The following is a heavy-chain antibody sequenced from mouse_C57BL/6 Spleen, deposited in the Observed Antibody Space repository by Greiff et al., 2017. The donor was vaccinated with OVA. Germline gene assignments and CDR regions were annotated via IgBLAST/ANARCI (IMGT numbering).Heavy chain of an antibody. CDR1: GYTFTSYW. Sequence: QVQLKQPGAELVMPGASVKLSCKASGYTFTSYWMHWVKQRPGQGLEWIGEIDPSDSYTNYNQKFKGKSTLTVDKSSSTAYMQLSSLTSEDSAVYYCARGPITTVVAPFDYWGQGTTLTVSS. J-gene: IGHJ2*01. CDR3: ARGPITTVVAPFDY. CDR2: IDPSDSYT. D-gene: IGHD1-1*01. V-gene: IGHV1-69*01.